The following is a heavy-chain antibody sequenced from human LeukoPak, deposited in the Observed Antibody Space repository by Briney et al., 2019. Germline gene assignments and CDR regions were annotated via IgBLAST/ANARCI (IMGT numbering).Heavy chain of an antibody. Sequence: SETLSLTCTVSGGSISSYYWSWIRQPPGKGLEWIGYIYYSGSTNYNPSLKSRVTISVDTSKNQFSLKLSSVTAADTAVYYCARKVSGYYYYMDVWGKGTTVTVSS. V-gene: IGHV4-59*01. J-gene: IGHJ6*03. CDR1: GGSISSYY. CDR2: IYYSGST. CDR3: ARKVSGYYYYMDV.